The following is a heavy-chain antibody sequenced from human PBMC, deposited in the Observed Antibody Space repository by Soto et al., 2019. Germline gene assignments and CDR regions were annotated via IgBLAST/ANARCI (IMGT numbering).Heavy chain of an antibody. CDR1: GFTFSSYW. CDR3: ARAREYYDFWSGSPYYFDY. D-gene: IGHD3-3*01. Sequence: GGSLRLSCAASGFTFSSYWMSWVRQAPGKGLEWVANIKQDGSEKYYVDSVKGRFTISRDNAKNSLYLQMNSLRAEDTAVYYCARAREYYDFWSGSPYYFDYWGQGTLVTVSS. J-gene: IGHJ4*02. CDR2: IKQDGSEK. V-gene: IGHV3-7*01.